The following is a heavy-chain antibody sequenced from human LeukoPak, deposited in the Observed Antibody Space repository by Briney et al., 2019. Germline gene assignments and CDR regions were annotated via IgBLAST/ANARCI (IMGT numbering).Heavy chain of an antibody. CDR2: MNPNSGNT. J-gene: IGHJ6*02. Sequence: ASVKVSCKASGYTFTSYDINWVRQATGQGLEWMGWMNPNSGNTGYAQKFQGGVTMTRNTSISTAYMELSSLRSEDTAVYYCARIEGGGDYGVYYYYGMDVWGQGTTVTVSS. V-gene: IGHV1-8*01. CDR3: ARIEGGGDYGVYYYYGMDV. CDR1: GYTFTSYD. D-gene: IGHD4-17*01.